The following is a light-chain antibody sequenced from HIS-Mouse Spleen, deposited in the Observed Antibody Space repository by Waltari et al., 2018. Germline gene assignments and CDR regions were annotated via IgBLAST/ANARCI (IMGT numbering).Light chain of an antibody. Sequence: SYVLTQPPSVSVAPGKTARITCGGNNSGSKSVHWYQQKPGQAPVLVVYDDRDRPSGIPGRFSGSNSGNTATLTISRVEAGDEADYYCQVWDSSSDHVVFGGGTKLTVL. CDR1: NSGSKS. V-gene: IGLV3-21*03. CDR2: DDR. J-gene: IGLJ2*01. CDR3: QVWDSSSDHVV.